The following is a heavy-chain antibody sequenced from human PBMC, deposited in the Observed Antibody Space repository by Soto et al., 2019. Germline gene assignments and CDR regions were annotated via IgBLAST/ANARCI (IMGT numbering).Heavy chain of an antibody. CDR3: ARDSYYDILGFYAFDI. Sequence: PPETLSLTCTVSGGSVSSGSYYWSWIRQPPVKGLEWIGYIYYSGSTNYNPSLKSRVTTSVDTSKNQFSLKLSSVTAADTAVYYCARDSYYDILGFYAFDIWGQGTMVTVSS. V-gene: IGHV4-61*01. CDR1: GGSVSSGSYY. CDR2: IYYSGST. J-gene: IGHJ3*02. D-gene: IGHD3-9*01.